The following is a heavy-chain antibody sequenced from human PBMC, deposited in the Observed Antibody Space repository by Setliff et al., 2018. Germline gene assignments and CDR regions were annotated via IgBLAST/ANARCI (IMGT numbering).Heavy chain of an antibody. CDR1: GGSISSSNW. D-gene: IGHD1-26*01. J-gene: IGHJ4*02. CDR3: ANSAYLRELDY. V-gene: IGHV4-4*02. Sequence: SETLSLTCAVSGGSISSSNWWSWVRQPPGKGLEWIGEIYHSGSTYYNPSLKSRVTISVDTSKNQFSLKLTSVTAADAAVYYCANSAYLRELDYWGPGTLVTVSS. CDR2: IYHSGST.